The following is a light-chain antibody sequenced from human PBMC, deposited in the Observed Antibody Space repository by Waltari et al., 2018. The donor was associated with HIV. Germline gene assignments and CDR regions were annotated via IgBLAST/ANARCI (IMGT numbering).Light chain of an antibody. V-gene: IGLV1-44*01. J-gene: IGLJ3*02. CDR1: SSHTGSHP. Sequence: QSVLTQPPPASGTPGQRANLSCSGGSSHTGSHPVNWYRQFPGEAPKLLIYTNIQRPSGVPDRFSGSKSGTSASLAISGLQSEDEADFYCAVWDDSLRSVLFGGGTRLTVL. CDR3: AVWDDSLRSVL. CDR2: TNI.